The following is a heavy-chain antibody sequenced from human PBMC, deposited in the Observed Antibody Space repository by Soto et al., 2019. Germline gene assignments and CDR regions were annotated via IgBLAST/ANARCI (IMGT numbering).Heavy chain of an antibody. V-gene: IGHV3-43D*04. CDR1: GFTFDAYA. D-gene: IGHD6-19*01. J-gene: IGHJ5*02. Sequence: EVQLVESGGVLVQPGGSLRLSCAASGFTFDAYAMHWVRQAPEKGLEWVSLISWDGGSTFYAESVKGRFTISRDNSKNSLYLQMNSLKTEDTAVYYCATVSSGWYASYNWFDPWGQGTLVTVSS. CDR2: ISWDGGST. CDR3: ATVSSGWYASYNWFDP.